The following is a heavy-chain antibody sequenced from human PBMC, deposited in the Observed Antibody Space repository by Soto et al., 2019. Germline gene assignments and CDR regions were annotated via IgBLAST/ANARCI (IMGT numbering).Heavy chain of an antibody. Sequence: EVQLVESGGGLVKPGGSLRLSCAASGFTFSTYSMNWVRQAPGKGLEWVSSISSSSSYIYYADSVKGRFTISRDNAKNSRYRQMNSLRAEDTAVYYCASPEYYYDTSGWYYWGQGTLVTVSS. D-gene: IGHD3-22*01. CDR3: ASPEYYYDTSGWYY. J-gene: IGHJ4*02. CDR2: ISSSSSYI. V-gene: IGHV3-21*01. CDR1: GFTFSTYS.